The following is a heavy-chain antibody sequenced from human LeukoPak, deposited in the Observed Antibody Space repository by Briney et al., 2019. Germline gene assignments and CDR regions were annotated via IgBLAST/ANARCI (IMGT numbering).Heavy chain of an antibody. V-gene: IGHV4-39*01. J-gene: IGHJ4*02. CDR2: IYDSGST. CDR3: ARHYGL. Sequence: SETLSLTCTVSGGSIRSSYYYWGWIRQPPGKGLEWIGSIYDSGSTYYNPSLKSRVTISVDTSKNQLSLKLNSVTAADTAVYYCARHYGLWGQGTLVTVSS. CDR1: GGSIRSSYYY. D-gene: IGHD3-10*01.